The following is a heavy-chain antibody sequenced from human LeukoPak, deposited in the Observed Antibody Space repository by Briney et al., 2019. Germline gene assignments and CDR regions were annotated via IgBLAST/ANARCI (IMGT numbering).Heavy chain of an antibody. CDR1: GYTLTELS. Sequence: ASVKVSCKVSGYTLTELSMHWVRQAPGKGLEWMGGFDPEDGETIYAQKFQGRVTMTEDTSTDTAYMELSRLRSEDTAVYYCAAYYDSSGYYSYYYYYMDVWGKGTTVTVSS. V-gene: IGHV1-24*01. J-gene: IGHJ6*03. CDR3: AAYYDSSGYYSYYYYYMDV. CDR2: FDPEDGET. D-gene: IGHD3-22*01.